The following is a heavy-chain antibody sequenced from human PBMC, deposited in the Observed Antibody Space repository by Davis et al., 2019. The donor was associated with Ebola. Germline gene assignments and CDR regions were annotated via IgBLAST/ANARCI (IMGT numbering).Heavy chain of an antibody. J-gene: IGHJ4*02. V-gene: IGHV3-30-3*01. CDR3: ARDRYGERYFDY. D-gene: IGHD3-10*01. Sequence: GESLKLSCAASGFTFSSHGLHWVRQAPGKGLEWVAVISSDGTNKYYADSVKGRFTISRDNSKNTLYLQMNSLRAEDTAVYYCARDRYGERYFDYWGQGTLVTVSS. CDR2: ISSDGTNK. CDR1: GFTFSSHG.